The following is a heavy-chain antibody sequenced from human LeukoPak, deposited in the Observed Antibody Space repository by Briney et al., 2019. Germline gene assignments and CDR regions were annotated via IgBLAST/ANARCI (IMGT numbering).Heavy chain of an antibody. CDR1: GYTFTGYY. CDR3: ARDLYDSSGYNKVYHGMDV. Sequence: ASVKVSCKASGYTFTGYYMHWVRQAPGQGLEGMGWINPNSGGTNYAQKFQGRVTMTRDTSISTAYMELSRLRSDDTAVYYCARDLYDSSGYNKVYHGMDVWGQGTTVTVSS. CDR2: INPNSGGT. D-gene: IGHD3-22*01. V-gene: IGHV1-2*02. J-gene: IGHJ6*02.